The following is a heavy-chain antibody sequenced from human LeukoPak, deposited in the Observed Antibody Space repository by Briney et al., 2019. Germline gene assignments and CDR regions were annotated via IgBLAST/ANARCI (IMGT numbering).Heavy chain of an antibody. V-gene: IGHV3-74*01. D-gene: IGHD2-2*01. Sequence: PGGSLRLSCAASGLTFSSYWMHWVRQAPGKGLVWVSRINSDGSSTSYADSVKGRFTISRDNAKNTLYLQMNSLRAGDTAVYYCAKSFRSTSLDYWGQGTLVTVSS. CDR3: AKSFRSTSLDY. CDR2: INSDGSST. J-gene: IGHJ4*02. CDR1: GLTFSSYW.